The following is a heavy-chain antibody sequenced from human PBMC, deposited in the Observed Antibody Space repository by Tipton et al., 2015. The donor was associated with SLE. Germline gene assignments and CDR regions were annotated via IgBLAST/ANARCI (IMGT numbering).Heavy chain of an antibody. Sequence: SLRLSCAASGFTFSSYAMHWVRQAPGKGLEWVTVISYDGSNKYYADSVKGRFTISRDNSKNTLYLQMNSLRAEDTAVYYCTTDPSSITFGGIIDLDYWGQGTLVTVSS. CDR2: ISYDGSNK. V-gene: IGHV3-30*04. CDR1: GFTFSSYA. D-gene: IGHD3-16*02. J-gene: IGHJ4*02. CDR3: TTDPSSITFGGIIDLDY.